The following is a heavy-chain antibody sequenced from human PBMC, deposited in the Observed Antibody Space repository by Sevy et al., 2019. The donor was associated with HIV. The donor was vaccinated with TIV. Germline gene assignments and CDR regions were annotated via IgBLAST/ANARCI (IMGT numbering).Heavy chain of an antibody. CDR2: ISGSGGST. Sequence: GGSLRLSCAASGFTFSSYAMSWVRQAPGKGLEWVSAISGSGGSTYYADSVKGRFTISRDNSKNTLYLQMNSLRAEDTAVYYCAKDGLGYCSGGSCRRDWYFDLWGRGTLVTVSS. CDR1: GFTFSSYA. V-gene: IGHV3-23*01. J-gene: IGHJ2*01. CDR3: AKDGLGYCSGGSCRRDWYFDL. D-gene: IGHD2-15*01.